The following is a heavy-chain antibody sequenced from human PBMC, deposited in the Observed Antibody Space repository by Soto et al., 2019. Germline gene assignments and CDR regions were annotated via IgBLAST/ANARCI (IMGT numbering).Heavy chain of an antibody. CDR3: ARGSPITMVRGVIWFDP. J-gene: IGHJ5*02. Sequence: SETLSLTCAVYGGSFSGYYWSWIRQPPGKGLEWIGEINHSGSTNYNPSLKSRVTISVDTSKNQFSLKLSSVTAADTAVYYCARGSPITMVRGVIWFDPWGQGTLVTVSS. CDR1: GGSFSGYY. V-gene: IGHV4-34*01. CDR2: INHSGST. D-gene: IGHD3-10*01.